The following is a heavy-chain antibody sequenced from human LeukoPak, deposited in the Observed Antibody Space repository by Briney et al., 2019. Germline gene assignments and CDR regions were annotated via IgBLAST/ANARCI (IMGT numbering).Heavy chain of an antibody. CDR1: GGSISSYY. CDR2: IYYSGST. D-gene: IGHD3-10*01. CDR3: ARHFGGEGWSGELLSGIIDY. V-gene: IGHV4-59*08. J-gene: IGHJ4*02. Sequence: SETLSLTCTVSGGSISSYYWSWIRQPPGKGLEWIGYIYYSGSTNYNPSLKSRVTISVDTSKNQFSLKLSSVTAADTAVYYCARHFGGEGWSGELLSGIIDYWGQGTLVTVSS.